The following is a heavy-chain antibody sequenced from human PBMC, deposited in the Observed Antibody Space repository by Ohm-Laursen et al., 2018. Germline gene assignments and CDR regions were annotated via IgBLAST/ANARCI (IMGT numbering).Heavy chain of an antibody. Sequence: SVKVSYKASGGTFSSYAISWVRQAPGQGLEWMGRIIPILGIANYAQKFQGRVTITADKSTSTAYMELSSLRSEDTAVYYCAKGDRFDPWGQGTLVTVSS. CDR1: GGTFSSYA. CDR3: AKGDRFDP. D-gene: IGHD3-16*01. J-gene: IGHJ5*02. V-gene: IGHV1-69*04. CDR2: IIPILGIA.